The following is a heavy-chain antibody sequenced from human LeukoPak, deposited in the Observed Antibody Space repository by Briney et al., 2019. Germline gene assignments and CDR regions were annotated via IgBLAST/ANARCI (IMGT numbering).Heavy chain of an antibody. D-gene: IGHD3-22*01. CDR3: ARPASYYYDSSGYYRGSYFDY. Sequence: PSETLSLTRAVYGGSFSGYYWSWIRQPPGKGLEWIGEINHSGSTNYNPSLKSRVTISVDTSKNQFSLKLSSVTAADTAVYYCARPASYYYDSSGYYRGSYFDYWGQGTLVTVSS. V-gene: IGHV4-34*01. CDR2: INHSGST. CDR1: GGSFSGYY. J-gene: IGHJ4*02.